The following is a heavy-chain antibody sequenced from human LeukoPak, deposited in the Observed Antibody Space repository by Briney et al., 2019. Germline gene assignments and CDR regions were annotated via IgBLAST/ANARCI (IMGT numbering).Heavy chain of an antibody. CDR1: GFTFSNYA. V-gene: IGHV3-30*02. CDR2: IYYDGSNK. D-gene: IGHD5-18*01. J-gene: IGHJ5*02. CDR3: AKELRGYSYGLRNNWFDP. Sequence: GGSQRLSCEASGFTFSNYAMHWVRQAPGKGLEWVAVIYYDGSNKYYADSVKGRFTISRDNSKNTLYLRMNSLRAEDTAVYYCAKELRGYSYGLRNNWFDPWGQGTLVTVSS.